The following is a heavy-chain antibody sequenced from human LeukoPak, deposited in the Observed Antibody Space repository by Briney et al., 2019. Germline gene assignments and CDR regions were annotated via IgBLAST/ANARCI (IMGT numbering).Heavy chain of an antibody. D-gene: IGHD2-2*01. Sequence: GGSLRLSCAASGFTFSSYWMHWVRQAPGKGLVWVSRINSDGSSTSYADSVKGRFTISRDNAKNTLHLQMNSLRAEDTAVYYCARDYRYCSSTSCHIPENYFDYWGQGTLVTVSS. CDR1: GFTFSSYW. CDR3: ARDYRYCSSTSCHIPENYFDY. J-gene: IGHJ4*02. CDR2: INSDGSST. V-gene: IGHV3-74*01.